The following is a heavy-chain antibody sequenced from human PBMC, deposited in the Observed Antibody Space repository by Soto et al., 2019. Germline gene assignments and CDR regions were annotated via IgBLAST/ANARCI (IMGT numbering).Heavy chain of an antibody. J-gene: IGHJ4*02. Sequence: QVQLVESGGGVVQPGRSLRLSCAASGFTFSSSGMHWVRQAPGKGLEWVALIWYDGSEKYYAHSVKGRFTISRDNSKNTLYLQMNSLRAEDTAVYYCARGPYSGGFDYWGQGTLVTVSS. CDR1: GFTFSSSG. D-gene: IGHD6-19*01. CDR3: ARGPYSGGFDY. CDR2: IWYDGSEK. V-gene: IGHV3-33*01.